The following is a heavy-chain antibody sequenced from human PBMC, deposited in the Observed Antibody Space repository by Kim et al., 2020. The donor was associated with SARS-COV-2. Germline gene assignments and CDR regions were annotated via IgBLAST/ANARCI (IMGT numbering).Heavy chain of an antibody. J-gene: IGHJ2*01. V-gene: IGHV4-39*01. Sequence: SETLSLTCTVSGGSISSSSYYWGWIRQPPGKGLEWIGSIYYSGSTYYNPSLKSRVTISVDTSKNQFSLKLSSVTAADTAVYYCARRSDSSGIWYFDLWGRGTLVTVSS. D-gene: IGHD3-22*01. CDR1: GGSISSSSYY. CDR2: IYYSGST. CDR3: ARRSDSSGIWYFDL.